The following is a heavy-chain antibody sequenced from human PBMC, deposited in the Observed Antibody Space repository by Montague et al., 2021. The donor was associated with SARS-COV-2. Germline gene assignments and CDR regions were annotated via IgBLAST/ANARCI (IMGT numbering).Heavy chain of an antibody. Sequence: SETLSLTCTVSGDSISSSSYYWGWIRQPPGKGLEWIGSIYYSGSIYYNPSLKSRVTISADTSKNQFSLKLSSVTAADTAVYYCARKVGDVVVIVIVALYYYYMDDWGKGTMVTVSS. V-gene: IGHV4-39*01. D-gene: IGHD2-21*01. J-gene: IGHJ6*03. CDR1: GDSISSSSYY. CDR2: IYYSGSI. CDR3: ARKVGDVVVIVIVALYYYYMDD.